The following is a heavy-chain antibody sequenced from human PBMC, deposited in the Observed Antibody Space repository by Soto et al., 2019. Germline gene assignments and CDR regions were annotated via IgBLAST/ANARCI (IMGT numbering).Heavy chain of an antibody. CDR1: GFTFDDYA. CDR3: ARERGRITDY. J-gene: IGHJ4*02. D-gene: IGHD1-20*01. V-gene: IGHV3-43*01. CDR2: ITWDGGST. Sequence: GGSLRLSCAASGFTFDDYAMHWVRQTPGRGLEWVSLITWDGGSTFYASSVRGRFTISRDNSKHSLSLQMTSLRTEDTALYYCARERGRITDYWGQGTLVTVSS.